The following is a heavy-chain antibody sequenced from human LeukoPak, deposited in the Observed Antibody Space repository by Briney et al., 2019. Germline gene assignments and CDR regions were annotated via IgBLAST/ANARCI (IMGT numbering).Heavy chain of an antibody. Sequence: KAGGSLRLSCAASGFTFSDYYMSWLRQAPGKGLEWVSYISSSGSTIYYADSVKGRFTISRDNAKNSLYLQMNSLRAEDTAVYYCARDDYGSGPGWFDPWGQGTLVTVSS. J-gene: IGHJ5*02. D-gene: IGHD3-10*01. CDR3: ARDDYGSGPGWFDP. CDR2: ISSSGSTI. V-gene: IGHV3-11*01. CDR1: GFTFSDYY.